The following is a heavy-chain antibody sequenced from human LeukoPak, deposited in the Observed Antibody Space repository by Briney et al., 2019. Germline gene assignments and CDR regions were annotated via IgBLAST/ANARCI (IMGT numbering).Heavy chain of an antibody. CDR3: ARHGNIAVAVPYFDY. D-gene: IGHD6-19*01. J-gene: IGHJ4*02. V-gene: IGHV4-59*08. Sequence: SETLSLTCTVSGGSISSYYWSWIRQPPGKGLEWIGYIYYSGSTTYNPSLKSCVTILVDTSKNQFSLKLSSVSAADTAVYYCARHGNIAVAVPYFDYWGQGTLVTVSS. CDR1: GGSISSYY. CDR2: IYYSGST.